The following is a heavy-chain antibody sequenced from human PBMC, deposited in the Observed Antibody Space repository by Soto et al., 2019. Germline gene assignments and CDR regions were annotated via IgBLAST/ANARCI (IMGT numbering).Heavy chain of an antibody. Sequence: QVQLVQSGAEVKKPGSSVKVSCKASGGTFSSYAISWVRQAPGQGLEWMGGIIPIFGTANYAQKFQGRVTITADESTSTAYMELSSLRSEDTAVYYCARGWYITGTTYYYGMDVWGQGTTITVSS. CDR2: IIPIFGTA. CDR1: GGTFSSYA. J-gene: IGHJ6*02. V-gene: IGHV1-69*01. CDR3: ARGWYITGTTYYYGMDV. D-gene: IGHD1-20*01.